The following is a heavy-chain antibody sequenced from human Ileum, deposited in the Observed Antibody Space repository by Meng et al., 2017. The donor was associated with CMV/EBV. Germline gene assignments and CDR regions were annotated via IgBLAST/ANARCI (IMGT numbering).Heavy chain of an antibody. Sequence: SETLSLTCGVSGYSFTSGYYWGWVRQPPGKGLEWIASIYHIGTTYYNPSLRSRVTMSVDTSKNQFSLRLSSVTVADTAVYYCARGLNTVAGALVPYHFDYWGQGTRVT. D-gene: IGHD4-23*01. J-gene: IGHJ4*02. CDR3: ARGLNTVAGALVPYHFDY. CDR2: IYHIGTT. CDR1: GYSFTSGYY. V-gene: IGHV4-38-2*01.